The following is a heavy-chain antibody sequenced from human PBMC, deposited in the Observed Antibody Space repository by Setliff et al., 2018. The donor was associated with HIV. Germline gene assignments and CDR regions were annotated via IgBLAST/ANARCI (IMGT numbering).Heavy chain of an antibody. CDR1: GGSLSSHF. CDR3: AREGRPRGFDI. Sequence: PSETLSLTCIVSGGSLSSHFWTWIRQPPGKRLEWIGNIYYSGSTNYNPSLKSRVIISVDTSKNLFSLTLSSVTAADTAVYYCAREGRPRGFDIWGQGTMVTVSS. CDR2: IYYSGST. J-gene: IGHJ3*02. V-gene: IGHV4-59*11.